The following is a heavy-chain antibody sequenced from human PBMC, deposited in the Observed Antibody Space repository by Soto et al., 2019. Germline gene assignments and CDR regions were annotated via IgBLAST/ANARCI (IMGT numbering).Heavy chain of an antibody. CDR3: ARGIAAACFYY. D-gene: IGHD6-13*01. Sequence: PSETVCQPGTVSDCAGIGGSYFWSWIRQPPGKGLEWIGYIYYSGSTNYNPSLKSRVTISVDTSKNQFSLKLSSVTAADTAVSYCARGIAAACFYYWGQGTLVTVTP. V-gene: IGHV4-61*01. J-gene: IGHJ4*02. CDR2: IYYSGST. CDR1: DCAGIGGSYF.